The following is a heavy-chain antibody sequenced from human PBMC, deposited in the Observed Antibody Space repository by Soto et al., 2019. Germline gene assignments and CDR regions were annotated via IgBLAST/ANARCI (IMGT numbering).Heavy chain of an antibody. D-gene: IGHD2-8*01. Sequence: ESGGGVVQPGRSLRLSCAASGFTFSSYGMHWVRQAPGKGLEWVAVIWYDGSNKYYADSVKGRFTISRDNSKNTLYLQMNSLRAEDTAVYYCARDRPLYCTNGVCYTGSLDYWGQGTLVTVSS. CDR1: GFTFSSYG. V-gene: IGHV3-33*01. CDR2: IWYDGSNK. J-gene: IGHJ4*02. CDR3: ARDRPLYCTNGVCYTGSLDY.